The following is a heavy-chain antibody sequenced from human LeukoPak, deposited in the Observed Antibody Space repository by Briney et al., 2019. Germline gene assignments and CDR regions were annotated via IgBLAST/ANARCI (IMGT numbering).Heavy chain of an antibody. Sequence: SVKVSCKASGGTFSSYAISWVRQAPGQGLEWMGGIIPVFGTSNYAQKFQGRVTITADESTRTAYMELSSLRSEDTAVYYCARVTGGRYCSTTSCYMRGWFDPWGQGTLVTVSS. CDR2: IIPVFGTS. CDR1: GGTFSSYA. D-gene: IGHD2-2*02. CDR3: ARVTGGRYCSTTSCYMRGWFDP. J-gene: IGHJ5*02. V-gene: IGHV1-69*13.